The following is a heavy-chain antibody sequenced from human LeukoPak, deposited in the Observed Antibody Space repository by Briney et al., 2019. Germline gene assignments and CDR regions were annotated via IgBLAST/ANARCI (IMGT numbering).Heavy chain of an antibody. CDR1: GGSISSGGYY. V-gene: IGHV4-31*03. CDR2: IYYSGST. CDR3: ARGYIAAAGTGFDY. D-gene: IGHD6-13*01. Sequence: PSETLSLTCTVSGGSISSGGYYWSWIRQHPGKGLEWIGYIYYSGSTYYNPSLKSRVTISVDTSKNQFSLKLSSVTAADTVVYYCARGYIAAAGTGFDYWGQGTLVTVSS. J-gene: IGHJ4*02.